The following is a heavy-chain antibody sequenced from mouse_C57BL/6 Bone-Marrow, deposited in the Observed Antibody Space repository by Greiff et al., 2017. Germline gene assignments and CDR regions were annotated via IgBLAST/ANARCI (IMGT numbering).Heavy chain of an antibody. Sequence: EVKLVESGEGLVKPGGSLKLSCAASGFTFSSYAMSWVRQTPEKRLEWVAYISSGGDYIYYADTVKGRFTISRDNARNTLYLQMSSLKSEDTAMYYCTRGHWDYYAMDYWGQGTSVTVSS. CDR2: ISSGGDYI. CDR1: GFTFSSYA. D-gene: IGHD3-3*01. J-gene: IGHJ4*01. CDR3: TRGHWDYYAMDY. V-gene: IGHV5-9-1*02.